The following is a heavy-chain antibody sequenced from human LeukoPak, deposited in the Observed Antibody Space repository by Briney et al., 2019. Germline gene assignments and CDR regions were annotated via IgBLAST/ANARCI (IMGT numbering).Heavy chain of an antibody. CDR1: GGSISSYY. CDR2: IYYSGST. CDR3: ASIGYCSGGSCYNY. J-gene: IGHJ4*02. D-gene: IGHD2-15*01. Sequence: SETLSLTCTVSGGSISSYYWSWIRQPPGKGLEWIGYIYYSGSTSYNPSLKSRVTISVDTSKNQFSLKLSSVTAADTAVYYCASIGYCSGGSCYNYWGQGTLVTVSS. V-gene: IGHV4-59*01.